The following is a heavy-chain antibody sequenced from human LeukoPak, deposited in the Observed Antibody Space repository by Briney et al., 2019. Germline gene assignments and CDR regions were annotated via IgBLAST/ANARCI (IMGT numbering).Heavy chain of an antibody. D-gene: IGHD5-18*01. CDR3: ARGPQGTWIQLWKFDY. CDR2: INHSGST. J-gene: IGHJ4*02. V-gene: IGHV4-34*01. CDR1: GGSFSGYY. Sequence: PSETLSLTCAVYGGSFSGYYWSWIRQPPGKGLEWIGEINHSGSTNYNPSLKSRVTISVDTSKNQFSLKLSSVTAADTAVYYCARGPQGTWIQLWKFDYWGQGTQVTVSS.